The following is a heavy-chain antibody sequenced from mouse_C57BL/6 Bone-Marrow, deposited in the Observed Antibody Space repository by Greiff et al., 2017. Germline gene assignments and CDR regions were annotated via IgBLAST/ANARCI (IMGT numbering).Heavy chain of an antibody. D-gene: IGHD2-1*01. Sequence: EVHLVESGGGLVQPKGSLKLSCAASGFTFNTYAMNWVRQAPGKGLEWVARIRSKSNNYATYYADSVKDRFTISRDDSQSMLYLQMNNLKTEDTAMYYCVSLYGIPAWFAYWGQGTLVTVSA. V-gene: IGHV10-1*02. CDR2: IRSKSNNYAT. J-gene: IGHJ3*01. CDR1: GFTFNTYA. CDR3: VSLYGIPAWFAY.